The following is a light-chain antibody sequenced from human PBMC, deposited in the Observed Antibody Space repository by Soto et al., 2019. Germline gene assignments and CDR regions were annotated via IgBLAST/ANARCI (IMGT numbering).Light chain of an antibody. CDR1: QSISSW. V-gene: IGKV1-5*03. CDR3: QPYHSYCA. CDR2: KAS. J-gene: IGKJ1*01. Sequence: DIQMTQSPSTLSASVGDRVTITCRASQSISSWLAWYQQKPGKAPKLLIYKASTLESGVPSRFSGSRSETEFTLTISSLQPDDFASYYCQPYHSYCAFGQVTKVEIK.